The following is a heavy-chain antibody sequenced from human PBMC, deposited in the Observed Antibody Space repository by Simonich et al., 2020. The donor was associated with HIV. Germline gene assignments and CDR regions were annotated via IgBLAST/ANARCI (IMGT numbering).Heavy chain of an antibody. V-gene: IGHV3-74*01. Sequence: EVQLVESGGGLVQPGGSLRLSCAASGFTFSIYWMHWVRQAPGKGLVWVSRITSDGSSRNYADSVKGRFTISRDNAKNTLFLQMNSLTAEDTAVYYCARDWYFDLWGRGTLVTVSS. CDR1: GFTFSIYW. CDR3: ARDWYFDL. J-gene: IGHJ2*01. CDR2: ITSDGSSR.